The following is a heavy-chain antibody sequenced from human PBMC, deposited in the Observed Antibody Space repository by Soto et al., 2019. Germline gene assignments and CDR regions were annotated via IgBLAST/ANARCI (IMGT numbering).Heavy chain of an antibody. D-gene: IGHD6-19*01. CDR1: GFSLSTSGVG. Sequence: QITLKESGPTLVKPTQTLTLTCIFSGFSLSTSGVGVRWIRQPPGKALEWLALIYWDDDKRYSTSLTCRLTITTDTSKNQVVHKMANMDPVDTATYCCAHRSNSRGWYEDAFDIWGQGTMVTFSS. J-gene: IGHJ3*02. CDR2: IYWDDDK. V-gene: IGHV2-5*02. CDR3: AHRSNSRGWYEDAFDI.